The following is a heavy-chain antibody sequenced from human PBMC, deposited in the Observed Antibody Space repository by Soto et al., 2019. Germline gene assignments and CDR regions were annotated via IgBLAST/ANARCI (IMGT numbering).Heavy chain of an antibody. CDR1: GFMFSSAW. J-gene: IGHJ4*02. Sequence: EVQLVESGGDLVEPGGSLRLSCVTSGFMFSSAWMSWVRQAPGKGLEWVGRIKSKIDGGARDYAAPVNGRFSISRDDSKSTLYLQMNSLRAEDTALYYCVEGWNDFWGQGTLVTVSS. D-gene: IGHD1-1*01. CDR2: IKSKIDGGAR. V-gene: IGHV3-15*01. CDR3: VEGWNDF.